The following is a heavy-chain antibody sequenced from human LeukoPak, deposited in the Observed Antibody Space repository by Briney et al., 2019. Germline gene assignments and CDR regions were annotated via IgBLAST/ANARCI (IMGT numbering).Heavy chain of an antibody. D-gene: IGHD4-17*01. V-gene: IGHV3-23*01. Sequence: GGSLRLSCTASGFTFSSYAMNWVRQAPGKGLEWVSGIGAGGTFTYYADSVKGRFTISRDNSRNTLYLQMNSLRAEDTAVYYCARLTTTVTTPFDYWGQGTLVTVSS. J-gene: IGHJ4*02. CDR1: GFTFSSYA. CDR2: IGAGGTFT. CDR3: ARLTTTVTTPFDY.